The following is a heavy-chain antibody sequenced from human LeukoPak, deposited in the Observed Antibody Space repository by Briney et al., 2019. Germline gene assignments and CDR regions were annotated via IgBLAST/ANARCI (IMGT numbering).Heavy chain of an antibody. CDR3: ARGDVVVVAATDYYMDV. V-gene: IGHV1-69*05. J-gene: IGHJ6*03. CDR1: GGTFSSYA. Sequence: SVKVPCKASGGTFSSYAISWVRQAPGQGLEWMGGIIPIFGTANYAQKFQGRVTITTDESTSTAYMELSSLRSEDTAVYYCARGDVVVVAATDYYMDVWGKGTTVTVSS. CDR2: IIPIFGTA. D-gene: IGHD2-15*01.